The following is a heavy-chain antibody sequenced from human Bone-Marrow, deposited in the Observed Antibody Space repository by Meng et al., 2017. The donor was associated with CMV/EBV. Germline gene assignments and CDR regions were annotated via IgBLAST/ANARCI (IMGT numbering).Heavy chain of an antibody. CDR1: GYTFTSYG. CDR2: ISAYNGNT. D-gene: IGHD2-2*01. CDR3: ARERFQLLLSIYYYYGMDV. J-gene: IGHJ6*02. Sequence: ASVKVSCKASGYTFTSYGISWVRQAPGQGLEWMGWISAYNGNTNYAQKFQGRVTMTTDTSTSTAYMELRSLRSDDTAVYYCARERFQLLLSIYYYYGMDVWGQGTTVTVSS. V-gene: IGHV1-18*01.